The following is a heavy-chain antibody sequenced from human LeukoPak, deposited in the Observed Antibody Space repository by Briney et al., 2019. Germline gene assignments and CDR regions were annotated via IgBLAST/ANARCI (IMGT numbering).Heavy chain of an antibody. CDR1: GYTFTSYG. Sequence: ASVKVSCKASGYTFTSYGISWVRQAPGQGLEWMGWMNPNSGNTGYAQKFQGRVTMTRNTSISTAYMELSSLRSEDTAVYYCARGGTSCYNCNWFDPWGQGTLVTVSS. CDR3: ARGGTSCYNCNWFDP. CDR2: MNPNSGNT. D-gene: IGHD2-2*02. V-gene: IGHV1-8*02. J-gene: IGHJ5*02.